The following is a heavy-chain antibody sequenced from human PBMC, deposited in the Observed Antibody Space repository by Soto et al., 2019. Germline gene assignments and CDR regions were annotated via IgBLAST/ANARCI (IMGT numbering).Heavy chain of an antibody. CDR2: ISYDGSNK. D-gene: IGHD3-9*01. J-gene: IGHJ6*02. CDR3: XKDQWGYFDWLFYGMDV. Sequence: WGCLRLSCAACGFSFSSSGMHWVRQAPGKGLEWVAVISYDGSNKYYADSVKGRFTISRDNSKNTLYLQMNSLRAEDTAVYYCXKDQWGYFDWLFYGMDVWGQGTTVTVSS. CDR1: GFSFSSSG. V-gene: IGHV3-30*18.